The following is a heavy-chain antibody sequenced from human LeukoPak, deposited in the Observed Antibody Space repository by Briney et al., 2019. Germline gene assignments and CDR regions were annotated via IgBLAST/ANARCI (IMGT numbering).Heavy chain of an antibody. D-gene: IGHD6-19*01. V-gene: IGHV4-39*07. CDR3: ATGIAVAGTGSYYYYYGMDV. Sequence: SETLSLTCTVSGGSISSSSYYWGWIRQPPGKGLEWIGSVYYTGASYYNPSLKSRVTISIDTSKKHFSLKLTSVTAADTAVYYCATGIAVAGTGSYYYYYGMDVWGQGTTVTVSS. J-gene: IGHJ6*02. CDR2: VYYTGAS. CDR1: GGSISSSSYY.